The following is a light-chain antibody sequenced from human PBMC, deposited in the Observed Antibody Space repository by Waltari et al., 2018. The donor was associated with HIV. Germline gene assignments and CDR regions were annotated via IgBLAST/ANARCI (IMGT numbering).Light chain of an antibody. CDR1: NIGSKS. CDR2: DDS. Sequence: SDVLTQPHSVSVAPGQTGRIACGGDNIGSKSVHWYQQRPGQAPVLVVYDDSDRPSGSPERFSGSNSENTATLTISRVEAGDEADYYCQVWDTSSDQVVFGGGTKLTVL. CDR3: QVWDTSSDQVV. V-gene: IGLV3-21*02. J-gene: IGLJ2*01.